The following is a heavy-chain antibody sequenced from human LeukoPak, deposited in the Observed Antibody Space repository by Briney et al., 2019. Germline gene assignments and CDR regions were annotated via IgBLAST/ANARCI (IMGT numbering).Heavy chain of an antibody. J-gene: IGHJ4*02. D-gene: IGHD3-22*01. V-gene: IGHV4-59*08. CDR2: IYYSGST. Sequence: SETLSLTCTVSGGSIRSYYWSWIRQPPGKGLEWIGYIYYSGSTNYNPSLKSRVTISVDTSKNQFSLKLSSVTAADTAVYYCARHYYDSSGYYAFFDYWGQGTLVTVSS. CDR3: ARHYYDSSGYYAFFDY. CDR1: GGSIRSYY.